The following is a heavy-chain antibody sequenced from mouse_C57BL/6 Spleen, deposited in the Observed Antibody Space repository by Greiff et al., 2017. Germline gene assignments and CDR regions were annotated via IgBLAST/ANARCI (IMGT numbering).Heavy chain of an antibody. Sequence: EVKLQESGGGLVKPGGSLKLSCAASGFTFSDYGMHWVRQAPEKGLEWVAYISSGSSTIYYADTVKGRFTISRDNAKNTLFLQMTSLRSEDTAMYYCARPGGYYGSSYNYAMDYWGQGTSVTVSS. CDR3: ARPGGYYGSSYNYAMDY. V-gene: IGHV5-17*01. J-gene: IGHJ4*01. CDR1: GFTFSDYG. D-gene: IGHD1-1*01. CDR2: ISSGSSTI.